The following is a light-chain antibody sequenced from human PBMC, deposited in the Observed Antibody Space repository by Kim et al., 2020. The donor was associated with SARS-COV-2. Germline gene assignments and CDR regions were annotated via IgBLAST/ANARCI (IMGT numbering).Light chain of an antibody. V-gene: IGKV1-5*01. CDR3: QQYDSYSRGT. Sequence: VGDRVTITRRASQSISAYLAWYQHKPGKAPKLLIYDASILESGVPSRFSGSGSGTEFTLTISSLQPDDFAIYYCQQYDSYSRGTFGQGTKLEI. J-gene: IGKJ2*01. CDR1: QSISAY. CDR2: DAS.